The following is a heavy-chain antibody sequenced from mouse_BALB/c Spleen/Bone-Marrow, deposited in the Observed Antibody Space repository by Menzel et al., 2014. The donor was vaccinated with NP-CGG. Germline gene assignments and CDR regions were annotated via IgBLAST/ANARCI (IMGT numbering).Heavy chain of an antibody. V-gene: IGHV5-9*02. Sequence: EVMLVESGGGLVKPGGPLKLSCAVSGFPFSNYDMSWVRQTPEKRLEWVATITSGDSYTYYPDSVKGRFTISRDNARNTLYLQMSRLRSEDTALYYCARQDGYDGTWFAYWGQGTLVTVSA. CDR1: GFPFSNYD. D-gene: IGHD2-2*01. CDR3: ARQDGYDGTWFAY. J-gene: IGHJ3*01. CDR2: ITSGDSYT.